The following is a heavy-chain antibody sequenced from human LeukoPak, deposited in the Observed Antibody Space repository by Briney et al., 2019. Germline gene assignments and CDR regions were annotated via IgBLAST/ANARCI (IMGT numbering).Heavy chain of an antibody. CDR1: GFAISDYS. Sequence: PGGSLRLSCAASGFAISDYSMNWVRQVPGKGLEWVSYISSSSNKVYYADSVKGRSTISRDNAKNSLSLQMNSLRADDTAVYYCARNFYCGGDCAISYFDYWGQGTLVTVSS. V-gene: IGHV3-48*01. CDR2: ISSSSNKV. CDR3: ARNFYCGGDCAISYFDY. D-gene: IGHD2-21*02. J-gene: IGHJ4*02.